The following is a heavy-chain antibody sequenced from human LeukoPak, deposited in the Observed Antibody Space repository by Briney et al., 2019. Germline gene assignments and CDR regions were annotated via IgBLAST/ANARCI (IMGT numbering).Heavy chain of an antibody. D-gene: IGHD6-6*01. CDR1: GGTFSSYA. J-gene: IGHJ6*03. V-gene: IGHV1-69*06. Sequence: SVKVSCKASGGTFSSYAISWVRQAPGQGLEWMGGIIPIFGTANYAQKFQGRVTITADKSTSTAYMELSSLRSEDTAVYYCARASSSAGAGGYYYYYMDVWGKGTTVTVSS. CDR3: ARASSSAGAGGYYYYYMDV. CDR2: IIPIFGTA.